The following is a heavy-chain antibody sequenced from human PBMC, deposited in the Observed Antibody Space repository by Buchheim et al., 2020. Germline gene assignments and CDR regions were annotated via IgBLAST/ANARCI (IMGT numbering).Heavy chain of an antibody. J-gene: IGHJ6*03. CDR3: AREYAYGGNSITYYYYYMDV. D-gene: IGHD4-23*01. V-gene: IGHV3-33*01. CDR1: GFTFSSYG. Sequence: QVQLVESGGGVVQPGRSLRLSCAASGFTFSSYGMHWVRQAPGKGLEWVAVIWYDGSNKYYADSVKGRFTISRDNSQNTLYLQMNSLRAEDTAVYYCAREYAYGGNSITYYYYYMDVWGKGTT. CDR2: IWYDGSNK.